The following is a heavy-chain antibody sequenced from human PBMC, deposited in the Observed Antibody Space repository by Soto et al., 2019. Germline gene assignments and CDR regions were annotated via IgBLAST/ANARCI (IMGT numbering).Heavy chain of an antibody. J-gene: IGHJ2*01. CDR1: GGTFSSHT. V-gene: IGHV1-69*08. CDR2: IIPALGTA. D-gene: IGHD4-17*01. Sequence: QDQLVQSGAEVKKPGSSVKVSCKASGGTFSSHTFSWVRQAPGQGLEWMGRIIPALGTATYAQKFQGRVTITADESATTVYMERNSLRSEDTAVYYCARLDFGDYWYFDLWGRGTLVTVSS. CDR3: ARLDFGDYWYFDL.